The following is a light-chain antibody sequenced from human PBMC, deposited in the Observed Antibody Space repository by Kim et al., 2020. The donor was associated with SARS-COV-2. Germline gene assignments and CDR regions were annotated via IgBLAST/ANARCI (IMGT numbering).Light chain of an antibody. CDR1: DLGAKF. CDR2: QNA. Sequence: SYELTQPPSMSVSPGQTANLTCSGNDLGAKFACWYQQKAGQSPLIVLYQNAKRPSGIPERFSGSNSGDTATLTISGTQAVDEADYYCQVWDSSTVIFGGGTRLTVL. CDR3: QVWDSSTVI. V-gene: IGLV3-1*01. J-gene: IGLJ2*01.